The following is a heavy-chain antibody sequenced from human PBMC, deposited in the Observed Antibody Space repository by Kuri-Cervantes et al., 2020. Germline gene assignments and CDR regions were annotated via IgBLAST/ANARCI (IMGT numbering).Heavy chain of an antibody. Sequence: GGSLRLSCAASGFTFSSYWMSWVRQAPGKGLEWVSAISGSGGSTYYADSVKGRFTISRGNSKNTLYLQMNSLRAEDTAVYYCARASGSGSYDYWGQGTLVTVSS. CDR2: ISGSGGST. CDR3: ARASGSGSYDY. J-gene: IGHJ4*02. D-gene: IGHD3-10*01. CDR1: GFTFSSYW. V-gene: IGHV3-23*01.